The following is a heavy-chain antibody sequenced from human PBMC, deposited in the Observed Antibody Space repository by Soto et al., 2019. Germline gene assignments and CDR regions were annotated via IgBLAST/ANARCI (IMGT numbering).Heavy chain of an antibody. D-gene: IGHD4-17*01. CDR1: GFTFSSYA. V-gene: IGHV3-23*01. Sequence: GGSLRLSCTASGFTFSSYAMSWVRQAPGKGLEWVSSISNNGDNTSYPDSMKGRFTISRDNSKNTLYLQMNSLRADDTAVYYLADGGESSFNLDNCYQGTLVKVSS. J-gene: IGHJ4*01. CDR3: ADGGESSFNLDN. CDR2: ISNNGDNT.